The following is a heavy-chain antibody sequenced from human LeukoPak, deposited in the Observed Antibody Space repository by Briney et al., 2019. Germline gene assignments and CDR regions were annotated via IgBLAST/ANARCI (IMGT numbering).Heavy chain of an antibody. D-gene: IGHD3-16*02. CDR3: TTDPPVTFGGVIVDTY. CDR2: IKSKTDGGTT. J-gene: IGHJ4*02. CDR1: GFTFSNAW. Sequence: GGSLRLSCAASGFTFSNAWMNWVRQAPGKGLEWVGRIKSKTDGGTTDYAAPVTGRFTISRDDSKNTLYLQLNSLKTEDTAVYYCTTDPPVTFGGVIVDTYWGQGTLVTVSS. V-gene: IGHV3-15*01.